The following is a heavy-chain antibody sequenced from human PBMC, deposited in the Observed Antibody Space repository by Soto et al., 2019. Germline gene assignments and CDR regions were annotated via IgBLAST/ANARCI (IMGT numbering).Heavy chain of an antibody. Sequence: QLQLQESGPGLVKPSETLSLTCTVSGGSIRSSSYYWGWIRQPPGKGLEWIGSIYYSGSTSYNPSLKRRVTISVDTSKNQFSLKVSSVTAADTAVYYCARHEGGSITTRKFDYWGQGTLVTVSS. CDR3: ARHEGGSITTRKFDY. CDR2: IYYSGST. V-gene: IGHV4-39*01. D-gene: IGHD3-3*01. CDR1: GGSIRSSSYY. J-gene: IGHJ4*02.